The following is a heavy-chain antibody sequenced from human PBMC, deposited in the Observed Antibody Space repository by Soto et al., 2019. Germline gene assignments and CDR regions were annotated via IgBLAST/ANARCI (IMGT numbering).Heavy chain of an antibody. V-gene: IGHV3-23*01. CDR2: ISGSGGST. Sequence: RQAPGKGLEWVSAISGSGGSTYYADSVKGRFTISRDNSKNTLYLQMNSLRAEDTAVCYCDHGYVLAFPGQGTTDL. D-gene: IGHD2-8*02. CDR3: DHGYVLAFPGQGTTDL. J-gene: IGHJ2*01.